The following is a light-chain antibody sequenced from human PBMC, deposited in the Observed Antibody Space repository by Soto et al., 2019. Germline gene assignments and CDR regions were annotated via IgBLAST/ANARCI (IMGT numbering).Light chain of an antibody. J-gene: IGLJ1*01. V-gene: IGLV2-14*01. CDR2: DVN. CDR1: SSDVGYYIF. CDR3: CSYTTSSSYV. Sequence: QSALTQPASVSGSPGQSITISCTGSSSDVGYYIFVSWYQQHPGKAPKLMIYDVNNRPSGVSNRFSGSKSGNTASLPISGLQAEDEADYYCCSYTTSSSYVFGTGTKLTVL.